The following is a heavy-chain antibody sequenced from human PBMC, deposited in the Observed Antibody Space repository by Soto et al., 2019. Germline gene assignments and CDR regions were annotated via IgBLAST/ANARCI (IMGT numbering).Heavy chain of an antibody. D-gene: IGHD2-15*01. J-gene: IGHJ6*02. CDR2: IIPIFGTA. CDR3: ARGVYCSGGSCEPGGFADV. V-gene: IGHV1-69*12. CDR1: GGTFSSYA. Sequence: QVQLVQSGAEVKKPGSSVKVSCKASGGTFSSYAISWVRQAPGQGLEWMGGIIPIFGTANYAQKFQGRVTITADESTSDAYMVLSSLRSEDTAVYYCARGVYCSGGSCEPGGFADVWGQGTTVTVSS.